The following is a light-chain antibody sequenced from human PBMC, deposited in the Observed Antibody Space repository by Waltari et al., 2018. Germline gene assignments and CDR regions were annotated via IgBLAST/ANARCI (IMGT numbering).Light chain of an antibody. CDR3: QHYGTSFRP. Sequence: ELVLTQSPGTLPLSPVERATLSCRASQSVSSSNLAWYQQKPGQAPRLLIYAASSRATGVPDRFSGSGSGTDFTLTISRLEPEDFAVYYCQHYGTSFRPFGQGTKVEIK. CDR1: QSVSSSN. CDR2: AAS. V-gene: IGKV3-20*01. J-gene: IGKJ1*01.